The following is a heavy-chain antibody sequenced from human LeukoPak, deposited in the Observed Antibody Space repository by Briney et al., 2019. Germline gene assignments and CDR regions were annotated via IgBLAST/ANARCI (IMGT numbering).Heavy chain of an antibody. D-gene: IGHD2-15*01. CDR3: ARASYCSGGSCYPPYYYYYYMDV. CDR1: GFTFSSYS. Sequence: PGGSLGPSCAASGFTFSSYSMNWVRQAPGKGLEWVSSISSSSSYIYYADSVKGRFTISRDNAKNSLYLQMNSLRAEDTAVYYCARASYCSGGSCYPPYYYYYYMDVWGKGTTVTVSS. J-gene: IGHJ6*03. V-gene: IGHV3-21*01. CDR2: ISSSSSYI.